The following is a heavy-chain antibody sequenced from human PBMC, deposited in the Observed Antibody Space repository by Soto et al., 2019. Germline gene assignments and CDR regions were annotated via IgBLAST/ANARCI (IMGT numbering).Heavy chain of an antibody. D-gene: IGHD5-12*01. CDR3: ARDRAVVTTYYYYYGTDV. CDR2: IYTSGST. Sequence: SETLSLTCPVSGGSISSYYWSWIRQPAGKGLELIGRIYTSGSTNYNPSLKSRVTMSVDTSKNQFSLKLSSVTAADTAVYYCARDRAVVTTYYYYYGTDVWGQGATV. CDR1: GGSISSYY. V-gene: IGHV4-4*07. J-gene: IGHJ6*02.